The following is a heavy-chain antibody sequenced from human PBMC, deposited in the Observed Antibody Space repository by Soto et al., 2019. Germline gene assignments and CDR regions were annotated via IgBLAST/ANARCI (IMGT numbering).Heavy chain of an antibody. J-gene: IGHJ4*02. D-gene: IGHD3-9*01. V-gene: IGHV4-39*01. CDR1: EGPNKRYKCY. Sequence: EAPAPTVFGPEGPNKRYKCYLGLDPQPPGKGLEWIGSIYYRGNAYYNPSLQTRVTISLDKSKSQFSLKLNSVTAADSAVYFCARLEGLATISYYFDFWGPGALVTVSS. CDR3: ARLEGLATISYYFDF. CDR2: IYYRGNA.